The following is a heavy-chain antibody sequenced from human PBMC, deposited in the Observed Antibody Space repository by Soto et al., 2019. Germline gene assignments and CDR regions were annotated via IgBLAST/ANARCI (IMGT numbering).Heavy chain of an antibody. CDR1: GFMFTRST. J-gene: IGHJ3*02. Sequence: AGGSLRLSCAASGFMFTRSTMNWVRQAPGKGLEWASSITSASDYIFYADSVKGRFTISRDNAKNSLYLQMNSLRAEDTAVYYCARVGTGSSTPLDIWGQGTMVTVSS. D-gene: IGHD3-9*01. CDR2: ITSASDYI. CDR3: ARVGTGSSTPLDI. V-gene: IGHV3-21*01.